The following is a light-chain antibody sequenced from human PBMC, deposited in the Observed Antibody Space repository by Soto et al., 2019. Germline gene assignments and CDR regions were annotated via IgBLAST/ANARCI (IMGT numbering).Light chain of an antibody. CDR3: QQSYSTPYT. V-gene: IGKV1-39*01. J-gene: IGKJ2*01. CDR1: QSITNY. Sequence: DIQMTQSPSSLSASVGDRVTITCRASQSITNYLNWYQQKPGKAPKLLIYATSSLQSGVPSRFGGSGPGTEFTLTISSLQPDDFATYYCQQSYSTPYTFGQGTKVEI. CDR2: ATS.